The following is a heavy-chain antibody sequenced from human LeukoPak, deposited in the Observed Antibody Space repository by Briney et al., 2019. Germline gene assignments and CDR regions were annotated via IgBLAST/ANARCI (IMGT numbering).Heavy chain of an antibody. CDR1: GFTFSSYA. CDR3: AKERSGVVPAASNS. CDR2: ISGSGGGTGGST. Sequence: GGSLRLSCAASGFTFSSYAMSWVRQAPGKGLEWVSSISGSGGGTGGSTYYADSVKGRFTISRDDSKNTLYLQMNSLRAEDTAVYYCAKERSGVVPAASNSWGQGTLITVSS. D-gene: IGHD2-2*01. J-gene: IGHJ5*02. V-gene: IGHV3-23*01.